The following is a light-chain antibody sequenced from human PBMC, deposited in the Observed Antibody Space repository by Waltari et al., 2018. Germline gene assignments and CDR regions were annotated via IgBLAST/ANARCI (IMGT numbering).Light chain of an antibody. V-gene: IGLV3-25*03. Sequence: ELTQPPSVSVSPVQTARITCPADALPSQYVYGYPQRAGQAPLLVIFKDTQRPSGIPERCSGSSSGTIGTLTISGVQAEDEGDYFCQSADSSGTDILFGGGTKLTVL. CDR3: QSADSSGTDIL. CDR1: ALPSQY. CDR2: KDT. J-gene: IGLJ2*01.